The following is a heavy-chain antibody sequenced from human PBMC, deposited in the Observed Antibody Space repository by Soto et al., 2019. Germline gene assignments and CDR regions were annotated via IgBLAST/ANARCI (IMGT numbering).Heavy chain of an antibody. CDR1: GFTFSSYS. Sequence: PGGSLRLSCAASGFTFSSYSMNWVRQAPGKGLEWVSYISSSSSTIYYADSVKGRFTISRDNAKNSLYLQMNSLRGEDTAVYYCARDRPPKYSWRTYDAFDIWGQGTMDNVSS. D-gene: IGHD5-18*01. CDR3: ARDRPPKYSWRTYDAFDI. CDR2: ISSSSSTI. V-gene: IGHV3-48*01. J-gene: IGHJ3*02.